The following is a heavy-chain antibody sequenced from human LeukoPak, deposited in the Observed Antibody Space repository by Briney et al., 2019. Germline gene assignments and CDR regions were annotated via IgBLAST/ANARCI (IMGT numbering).Heavy chain of an antibody. CDR3: ARLERSGSYFLQV. J-gene: IGHJ4*02. V-gene: IGHV4-39*01. D-gene: IGHD3-10*01. CDR1: GDSISSSRDY. Sequence: SETLSLTRTVSGDSISSSRDYWGWIRQPPGKGLEWIGSIYYSGSTDYNPSLKSRVTMSVETSKNQFSLNLSSVTAEDTAVYFCARLERSGSYFLQVWGQGTLVTVSS. CDR2: IYYSGST.